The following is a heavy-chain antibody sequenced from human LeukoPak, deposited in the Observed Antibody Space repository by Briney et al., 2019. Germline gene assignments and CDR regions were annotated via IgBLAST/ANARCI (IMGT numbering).Heavy chain of an antibody. CDR1: GFTFSSYW. Sequence: GGSLRLSCAASGFTFSSYWMHWVRQAPGKGLVWVSRINSDGSSTSYADSVKGRFTISRDNAKNTLYLQMNSLRAEDTAVYYCARARRDTAMYYDYWGQGTLVTVSS. CDR2: INSDGSST. J-gene: IGHJ4*02. D-gene: IGHD5-18*01. V-gene: IGHV3-74*01. CDR3: ARARRDTAMYYDY.